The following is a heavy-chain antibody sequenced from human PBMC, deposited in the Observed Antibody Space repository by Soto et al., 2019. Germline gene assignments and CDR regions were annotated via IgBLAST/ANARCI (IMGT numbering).Heavy chain of an antibody. J-gene: IGHJ5*01. CDR2: IYTSGST. V-gene: IGHV4-4*07. Sequence: PSETLSLTCTVSGGSISSYYWSWIRQPAGKGLEWIGRIYTSGSTNYNPSLKSRVTMSVDTSKNQFSLKLSSVTAADTAVYYCARGQIYFWSGYYTSWFDSCGKGPLVTVSS. CDR3: ARGQIYFWSGYYTSWFDS. CDR1: GGSISSYY. D-gene: IGHD3-3*01.